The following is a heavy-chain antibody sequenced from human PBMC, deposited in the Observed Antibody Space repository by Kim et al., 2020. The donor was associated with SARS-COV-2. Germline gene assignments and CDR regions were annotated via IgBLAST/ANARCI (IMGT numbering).Heavy chain of an antibody. CDR1: GFTFSSYD. J-gene: IGHJ6*02. CDR2: IGTAGDT. D-gene: IGHD3-22*01. Sequence: GGSLRLSCAASGFTFSSYDMHWVRQATGKGLEWVSAIGTAGDTYYPGSVKGRFTISRENAKNSLYLQMNSLRAGDTAVYYCARGGSRYYDSSGYKRKNYYYYGMDVWSQGTTVTVSS. V-gene: IGHV3-13*01. CDR3: ARGGSRYYDSSGYKRKNYYYYGMDV.